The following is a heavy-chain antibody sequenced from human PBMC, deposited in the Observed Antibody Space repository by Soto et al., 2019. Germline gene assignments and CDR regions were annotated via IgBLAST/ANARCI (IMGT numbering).Heavy chain of an antibody. V-gene: IGHV5-51*01. CDR1: GYSFTTYW. J-gene: IGHJ6*02. Sequence: GESLKISCKGSGYSFTTYWLAWVRQMPGKGLEYMGIIYPGDSDTRYSPSFQGQVTISADKSISTAYLQWTSLKASDTAIYYCARQGSNGAYYYYGMDVWGQGTTVTVSS. D-gene: IGHD3-16*01. CDR2: IYPGDSDT. CDR3: ARQGSNGAYYYYGMDV.